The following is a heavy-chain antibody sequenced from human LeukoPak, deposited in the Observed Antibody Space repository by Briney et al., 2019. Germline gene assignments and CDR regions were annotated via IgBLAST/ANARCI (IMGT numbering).Heavy chain of an antibody. CDR2: ISSSGSTI. CDR1: GFTFSSYE. D-gene: IGHD6-19*01. Sequence: PGGSLRLSCAASGFTFSSYEMNWVRQAPGKGLEWVSYISSSGSTIYYADSVKGRFTISRDNAKNSLYLQMNSLRAEDTAVYYCARLRYSSGWYFDYWGQGTLVTVSS. V-gene: IGHV3-48*03. CDR3: ARLRYSSGWYFDY. J-gene: IGHJ4*02.